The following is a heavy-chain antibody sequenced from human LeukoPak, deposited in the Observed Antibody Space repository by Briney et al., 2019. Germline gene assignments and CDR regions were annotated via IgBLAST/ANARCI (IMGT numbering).Heavy chain of an antibody. D-gene: IGHD6-19*01. Sequence: GRSLRLSCAASGFTFSGYGIHWVRQAPGKGLEWVACLSYDGSNKFYADSVKGRFTISRDNSENTLHLQMNSLKDEDTAVYYCARGLYKDGWYYFDYWGQGTLVTVSS. CDR1: GFTFSGYG. CDR2: LSYDGSNK. CDR3: ARGLYKDGWYYFDY. V-gene: IGHV3-33*01. J-gene: IGHJ4*02.